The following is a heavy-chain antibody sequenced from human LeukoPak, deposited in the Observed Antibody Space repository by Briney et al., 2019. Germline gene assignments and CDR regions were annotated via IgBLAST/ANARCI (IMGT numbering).Heavy chain of an antibody. J-gene: IGHJ3*02. CDR3: ARGSGNPDQGAFDI. D-gene: IGHD4-23*01. V-gene: IGHV4-34*01. CDR2: INHSGST. Sequence: SETLSLTCAVYGGSFSGYYWSWIRQPPGKGLEWIGEINHSGSTNYNPSLKSRVTISVDTSKNQFSLKLSSVTAADTAVYYCARGSGNPDQGAFDIWGQGTMVTVSS. CDR1: GGSFSGYY.